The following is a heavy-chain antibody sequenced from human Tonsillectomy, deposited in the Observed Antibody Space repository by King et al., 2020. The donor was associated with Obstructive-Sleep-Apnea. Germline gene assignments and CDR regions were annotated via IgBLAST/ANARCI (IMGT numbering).Heavy chain of an antibody. J-gene: IGHJ4*02. Sequence: TLKESGPTLVKPTQTLTLTCTFSGFSLSTSGVGVGWIPQPPGKSLWWLALIYWDDVKRYIPSLKSSLTITKGTSKNQVVLTMTHMDPVDTATYYCAHDDYLDTSGFDYWGQGTLVTVSS. D-gene: IGHD3-22*01. CDR3: AHDDYLDTSGFDY. CDR2: IYWDDVK. CDR1: GFSLSTSGVG. V-gene: IGHV2-5*02.